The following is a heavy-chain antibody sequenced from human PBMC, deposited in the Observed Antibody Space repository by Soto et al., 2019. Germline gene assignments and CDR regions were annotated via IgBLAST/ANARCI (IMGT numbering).Heavy chain of an antibody. CDR3: ARAREDYYYDSSGYYNDY. CDR1: GGSISSYY. D-gene: IGHD3-22*01. CDR2: IYYSGST. Sequence: RSLTCTVSGGSISSYYWSWIRQPPGKGLEWIGYIYYSGSTNYNPSLKSRVTISVDTSKNQFSLKLSSVTAADTAVYYCARAREDYYYDSSGYYNDYWGQGTLVTVSS. J-gene: IGHJ4*02. V-gene: IGHV4-59*01.